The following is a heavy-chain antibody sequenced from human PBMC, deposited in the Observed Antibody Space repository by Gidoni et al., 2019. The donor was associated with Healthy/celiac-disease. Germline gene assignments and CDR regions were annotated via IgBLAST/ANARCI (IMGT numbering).Heavy chain of an antibody. CDR1: GCTFSSYA. J-gene: IGHJ4*02. CDR3: ARWVYDSSGYYSDY. CDR2: IIPIIGTA. Sequence: QVQLVQSGAEVKKPGSSVQLSCKASGCTFSSYAISWVRQAPGQGLEWNGGIIPIIGTANNAQKFQGRVTITADESTSTAYMELSSLRSEDTAVYYCARWVYDSSGYYSDYWGQGTLVTVSS. V-gene: IGHV1-69*01. D-gene: IGHD3-22*01.